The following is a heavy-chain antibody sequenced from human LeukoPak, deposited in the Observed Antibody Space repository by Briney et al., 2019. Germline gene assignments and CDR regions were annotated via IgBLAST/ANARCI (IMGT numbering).Heavy chain of an antibody. CDR1: GYTFTSYA. J-gene: IGHJ5*02. D-gene: IGHD1-26*01. Sequence: ASVKVSCKASGYTFTSYAMNWVRQAPGQGLEWMGWINTNTGNPTYAQGFTGRFVFSLDTFVSTAYLQISSLKAEDTAVYYCARVPSFEVGATYNWFDPWGQGTLVTVSS. CDR2: INTNTGNP. CDR3: ARVPSFEVGATYNWFDP. V-gene: IGHV7-4-1*02.